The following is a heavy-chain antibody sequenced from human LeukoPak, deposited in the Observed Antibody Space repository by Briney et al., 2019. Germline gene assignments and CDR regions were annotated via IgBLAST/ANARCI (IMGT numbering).Heavy chain of an antibody. CDR3: ARSGSYFPPDAFDI. Sequence: ASVKVSCKASGYTFNSYGISWVRQAPGQGLEWMGWISAYNGNTNYAQKFQGRVTMTRDTSISTAYMELSRLRSDDTAVYYCARSGSYFPPDAFDIWGQGTMVTVSS. CDR1: GYTFNSYG. D-gene: IGHD1-26*01. J-gene: IGHJ3*02. V-gene: IGHV1-18*01. CDR2: ISAYNGNT.